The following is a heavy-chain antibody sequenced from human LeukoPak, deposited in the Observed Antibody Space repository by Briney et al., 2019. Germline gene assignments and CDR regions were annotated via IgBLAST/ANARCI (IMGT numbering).Heavy chain of an antibody. CDR1: GFTVSSNY. J-gene: IGHJ4*02. D-gene: IGHD3-22*01. V-gene: IGHV3-30-3*01. CDR2: ISYDGSNK. Sequence: GGSLRLSCAASGFTVSSNYMSWVRQAPGKGLEWVAVISYDGSNKYYADSVKGRFTISRDNSKNTLYLQMNSLRAEDTAVYYCARRRDYYDSSGYPFDYWGQGTLVTVSS. CDR3: ARRRDYYDSSGYPFDY.